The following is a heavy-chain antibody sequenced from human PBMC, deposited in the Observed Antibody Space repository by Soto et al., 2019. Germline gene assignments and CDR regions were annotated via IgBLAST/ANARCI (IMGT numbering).Heavy chain of an antibody. J-gene: IGHJ4*02. Sequence: KPSETLSLTCTVSGGSISSGGYYWSWIRQHPGKGLEWIGYIYYSGSTYYNPSLKSRVTISVDTSKNQFSLKLSSVTAADTAVYYCARDYYDSSGSYYFDYWGQGTLVTVSS. CDR3: ARDYYDSSGSYYFDY. CDR1: GGSISSGGYY. V-gene: IGHV4-31*03. CDR2: IYYSGST. D-gene: IGHD3-22*01.